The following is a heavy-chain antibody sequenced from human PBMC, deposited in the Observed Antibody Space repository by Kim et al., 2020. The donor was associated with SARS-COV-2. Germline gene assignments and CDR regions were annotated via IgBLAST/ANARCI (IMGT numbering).Heavy chain of an antibody. D-gene: IGHD1-1*01. CDR3: ARRYTFRTGTLYS. J-gene: IGHJ4*02. V-gene: IGHV5-51*01. CDR1: GYNFHTYW. CDR2: IFPGNSET. Sequence: GESLKISCKGSGYNFHTYWIVWVRQAPGKGLEYMGIIFPGNSETRYSPSFQGHVTLSVDKSISTAYLQWSSLTAPDSATYFCARRYTFRTGTLYSWGQGTLVTVSS.